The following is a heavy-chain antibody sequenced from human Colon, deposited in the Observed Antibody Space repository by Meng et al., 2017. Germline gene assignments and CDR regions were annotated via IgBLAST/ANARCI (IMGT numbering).Heavy chain of an antibody. D-gene: IGHD3-22*01. Sequence: SVKVSCKASGGTFSSYAISWVRQAPGQGLEWMGGIIPIFGTANYAQKFQGRVTITADKSTSTAYKELSSLRSEDTAVYYCARDSGHYYDSSYSWGQGTRVTVSS. CDR3: ARDSGHYYDSSYS. J-gene: IGHJ4*02. CDR1: GGTFSSYA. CDR2: IIPIFGTA. V-gene: IGHV1-69*06.